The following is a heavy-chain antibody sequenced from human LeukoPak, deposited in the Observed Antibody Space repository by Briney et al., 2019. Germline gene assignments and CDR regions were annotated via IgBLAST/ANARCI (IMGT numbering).Heavy chain of an antibody. D-gene: IGHD6-13*01. CDR3: ASPYNSRWYELCY. J-gene: IGHJ4*02. V-gene: IGHV3-23*01. CDR2: ISGSGGST. CDR1: GFTFSSYG. Sequence: PGGTLRLSCAASGFTFSSYGMSWVRQAPGKGLEWVSAISGSGGSTYYADSVKGRFTISRDNSKNTLYLQMNSLRAEDTAVYYCASPYNSRWYELCYWGQGTLVTVSS.